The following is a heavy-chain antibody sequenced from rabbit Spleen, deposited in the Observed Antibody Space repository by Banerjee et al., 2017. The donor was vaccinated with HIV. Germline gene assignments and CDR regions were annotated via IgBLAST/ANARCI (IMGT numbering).Heavy chain of an antibody. CDR2: VDAGSSGSA. CDR1: GFTLSSYY. V-gene: IGHV1S45*01. J-gene: IGHJ4*01. Sequence: QEQLVESGGGLVQPGGSLKLSCKASGFTLSSYYMCWVRQAPGKGLEWIACVDAGSSGSAYYASWAKGRFTISKTSSTTVTLQMTSLTAADTATYFCARDEVYAGYTSFGVATLHDFNLWGPGTLVTVS. D-gene: IGHD7-1*01. CDR3: ARDEVYAGYTSFGVATLHDFNL.